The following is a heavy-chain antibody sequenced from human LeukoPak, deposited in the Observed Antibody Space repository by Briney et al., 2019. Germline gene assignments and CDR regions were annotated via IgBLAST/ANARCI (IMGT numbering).Heavy chain of an antibody. J-gene: IGHJ4*02. V-gene: IGHV3-53*01. CDR2: IYSGGST. Sequence: GGSLRLSCAVSGFTVSSDYLSWVRQAPGKGLEWVSTIYSGGSTYYADSVKGRFTVSRDNSKNTLYLQMHSLRAEDTAVYYCARWKFYYDSSGNYHGGYFVYWGQGTLVTVSS. CDR1: GFTVSSDY. CDR3: ARWKFYYDSSGNYHGGYFVY. D-gene: IGHD3-22*01.